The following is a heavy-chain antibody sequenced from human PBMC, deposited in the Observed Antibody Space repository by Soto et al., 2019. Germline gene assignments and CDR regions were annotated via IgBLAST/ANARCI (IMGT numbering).Heavy chain of an antibody. CDR1: GFTFSSYA. Sequence: GGSLRLSCAASGFTFSSYAMSWVRQAPGKGLEWVSSISSSSSYIYYADSVKGRFTISRDNAKNSLYLQMNSLRAEDTAVYHWASGIVATRAFDPWGQGTQVTVSS. CDR2: ISSSSSYI. J-gene: IGHJ5*02. D-gene: IGHD5-12*01. CDR3: ASGIVATRAFDP. V-gene: IGHV3-21*01.